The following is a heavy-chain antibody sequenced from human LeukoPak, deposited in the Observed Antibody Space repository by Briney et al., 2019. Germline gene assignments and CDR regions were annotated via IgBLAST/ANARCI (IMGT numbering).Heavy chain of an antibody. D-gene: IGHD6-13*01. CDR2: IKQDGSEK. Sequence: GGSLRLSCAASGFTFSSYWMSWVRQAPGKGLEWAANIKQDGSEKYYVDSVKGRFTISRDNAKNSLYLQMNSLRAEDTAVYYCARDKSYSSSWYNYYYYYYMDVWGKGTTVTVSS. V-gene: IGHV3-7*01. CDR1: GFTFSSYW. CDR3: ARDKSYSSSWYNYYYYYYMDV. J-gene: IGHJ6*03.